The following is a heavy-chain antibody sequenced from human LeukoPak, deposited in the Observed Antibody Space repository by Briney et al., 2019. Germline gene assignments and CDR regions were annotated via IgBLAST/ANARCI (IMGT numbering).Heavy chain of an antibody. V-gene: IGHV3-23*01. CDR2: IIAIGGIT. D-gene: IGHD5-12*01. CDR1: GFTFTNYA. Sequence: GGSLRLSCAASGFTFTNYAMNWVRHAPGRGLGWVSAIIAIGGITYYTDSVKGRFSISRDKSKNTLFLQMNSLRAEDTAVYYCAKWYSGYDDYWGQGTLVTVSS. J-gene: IGHJ4*02. CDR3: AKWYSGYDDY.